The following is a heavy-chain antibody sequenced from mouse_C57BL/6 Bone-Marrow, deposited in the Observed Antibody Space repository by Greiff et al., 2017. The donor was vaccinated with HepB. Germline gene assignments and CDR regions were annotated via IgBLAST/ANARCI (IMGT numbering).Heavy chain of an antibody. J-gene: IGHJ1*03. CDR3: ASRSFSIRYFDV. D-gene: IGHD2-4*01. Sequence: EVKLMESGGGLVKPGGSLKLSCAASGFTFSDYGMHWVRQAPEKGLEWVAYISSGSSTIYYADTVKGRFTISRDNAKNTLFLQMTSLRSEDTSMYYCASRSFSIRYFDVWGTGTTVTVSS. CDR1: GFTFSDYG. CDR2: ISSGSSTI. V-gene: IGHV5-17*01.